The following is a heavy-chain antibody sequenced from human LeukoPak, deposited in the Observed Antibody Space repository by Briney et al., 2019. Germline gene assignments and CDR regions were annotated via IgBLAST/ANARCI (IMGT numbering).Heavy chain of an antibody. D-gene: IGHD3-10*01. J-gene: IGHJ3*01. Sequence: GGSLRLSCAASGFTFSSYEMNWIRQAPGKGLEWISYIGSSGITIYYADSVKGRFTISRDNSKNTLYLQMNSLRAEDTAVYYCARDWTFTRFSGSHPCAFDVWGQGTMVTVSS. CDR1: GFTFSSYE. CDR2: IGSSGITI. V-gene: IGHV3-48*03. CDR3: ARDWTFTRFSGSHPCAFDV.